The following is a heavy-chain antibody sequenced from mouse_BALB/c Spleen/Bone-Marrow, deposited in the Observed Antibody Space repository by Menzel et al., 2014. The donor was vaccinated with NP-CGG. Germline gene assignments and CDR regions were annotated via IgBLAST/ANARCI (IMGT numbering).Heavy chain of an antibody. CDR3: AQGGISVDY. CDR1: GYVFSTYW. CDR2: IYPGDGDT. V-gene: IGHV1-80*01. Sequence: QVHVKQSGAELVRPGSSVKISCESSGYVFSTYWLNWVKQRPGQGLEWIGQIYPGDGDTDYNGKFKDKATLTADKSSNTAHMQLSGLTSEDSSGDCCAQGGISVDYWGQGTTLTVSS. J-gene: IGHJ2*01.